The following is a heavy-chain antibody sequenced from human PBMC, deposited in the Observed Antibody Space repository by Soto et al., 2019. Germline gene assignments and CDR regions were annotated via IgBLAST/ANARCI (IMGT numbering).Heavy chain of an antibody. CDR1: GYSFTSYW. Sequence: GESLKISCKGSGYSFTSYWIGWVRQMPGKGLEWMGIIYPGDSDTRYSPSFQGQVTISADKSISTAYLRWSSLKASDTAMYYCARLVNPHHTNGSGSYRTTYYYYGMDVWGQGTTVTVSS. D-gene: IGHD3-10*01. CDR2: IYPGDSDT. CDR3: ARLVNPHHTNGSGSYRTTYYYYGMDV. V-gene: IGHV5-51*01. J-gene: IGHJ6*02.